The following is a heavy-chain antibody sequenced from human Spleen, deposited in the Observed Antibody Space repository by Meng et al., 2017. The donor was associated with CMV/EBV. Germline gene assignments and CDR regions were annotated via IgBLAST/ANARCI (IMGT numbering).Heavy chain of an antibody. D-gene: IGHD6-19*01. J-gene: IGHJ4*02. CDR3: ASRVMAGMR. CDR1: GGSFSTYY. CDR2: INHSGST. Sequence: QVQLQQWGAGLLKPSETLSLTCAVYGGSFSTYYWSWIRQPPGKGLEWIGEINHSGSTNYNPSLKSRVTISVDTSKNQFSLKLSSVTAADTAVYYCASRVMAGMRWGQGTLVTVSS. V-gene: IGHV4-34*01.